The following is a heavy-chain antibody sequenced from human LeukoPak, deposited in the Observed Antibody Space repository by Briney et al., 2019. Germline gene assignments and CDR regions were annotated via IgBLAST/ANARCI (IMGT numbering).Heavy chain of an antibody. D-gene: IGHD6-19*01. Sequence: SETLSLTCTVSGGSISGSYWSWIRQPPGKGLEWIGHIYYLGTTKYNPSLKSRLTISVDTSKNQLSLKLSSLTAADTALYYCARSPVAGTGIWYFGYWGQGTLVTVSS. CDR2: IYYLGTT. CDR1: GGSISGSY. J-gene: IGHJ4*02. V-gene: IGHV4-59*12. CDR3: ARSPVAGTGIWYFGY.